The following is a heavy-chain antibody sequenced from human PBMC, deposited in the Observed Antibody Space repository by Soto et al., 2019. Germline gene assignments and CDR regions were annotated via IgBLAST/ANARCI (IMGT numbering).Heavy chain of an antibody. CDR2: VSIGGST. D-gene: IGHD2-15*01. Sequence: GGSLRLACAASGFTCSSYAMGWARQGPGKGLEWVAVVSIGGSTHYADSVRGRFTISRDNSKNTLSLQMNSLTAEDMAVYFCATRRGAGAQFDYWGQGALVTVSS. J-gene: IGHJ4*02. CDR1: GFTCSSYA. CDR3: ATRRGAGAQFDY. V-gene: IGHV3-23*01.